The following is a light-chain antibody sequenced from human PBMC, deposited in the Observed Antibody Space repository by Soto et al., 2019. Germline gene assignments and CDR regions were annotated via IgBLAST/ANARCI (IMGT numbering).Light chain of an antibody. CDR1: SSDIGKSKY. V-gene: IGLV2-14*01. J-gene: IGLJ2*01. CDR2: EVN. CDR3: ASQTSHNMWI. Sequence: QSVLTQPASVSGSPGQSITFPCTGTSSDIGKSKYVSWFQQLPGEAPRLIIYEVNSRPSGISDRFSGSKSGNSASLTISGLQPEDESTYYCASQTSHNMWIFGGGTKVTVL.